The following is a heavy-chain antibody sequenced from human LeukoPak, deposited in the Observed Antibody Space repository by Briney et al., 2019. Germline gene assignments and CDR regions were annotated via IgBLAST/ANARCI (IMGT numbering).Heavy chain of an antibody. V-gene: IGHV4-34*01. CDR3: ARSRNPGYFDY. CDR1: GGSFSVYY. CDR2: INHSGST. J-gene: IGHJ4*02. Sequence: SETLSLTCAVYGGSFSVYYWSWIRQPPGKGLEWIGEINHSGSTNYNPSLKSRVTISVDTSKNQFSLKLSSVTAADTAVYYCARSRNPGYFDYWGQGTLVTVSS.